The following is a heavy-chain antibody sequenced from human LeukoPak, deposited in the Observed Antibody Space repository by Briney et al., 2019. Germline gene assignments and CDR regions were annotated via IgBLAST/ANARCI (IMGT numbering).Heavy chain of an antibody. Sequence: SETLSLTCTVSGGSISSYFWSWIRQPPRKGLEWIGYVYDSGSTNYNPSLKSRVPISVDTSKKQFSLKLSSATAADTAVYYCARVLDLSKRGLDAFDIWGQGTMVTVSS. CDR3: ARVLDLSKRGLDAFDI. V-gene: IGHV4-59*01. J-gene: IGHJ3*02. D-gene: IGHD3-16*01. CDR2: VYDSGST. CDR1: GGSISSYF.